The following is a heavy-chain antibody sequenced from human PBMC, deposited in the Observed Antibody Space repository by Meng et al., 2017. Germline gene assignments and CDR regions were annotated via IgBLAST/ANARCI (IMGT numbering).Heavy chain of an antibody. CDR2: IYHSGST. D-gene: IGHD7-27*01. V-gene: IGHV4-4*02. CDR3: ARDGRSWD. CDR1: GGSISSRNW. J-gene: IGHJ4*02. Sequence: LRGSGPGLVKPSGTRSPTCGVFGGSISSRNWWRWVSKPPGKGLEWIGEIYHSGSTNYNPSLKSRVTISVDKSKNQFSLKLSSVTAADTAVYYCARDGRSWDWGQGTLVTVSS.